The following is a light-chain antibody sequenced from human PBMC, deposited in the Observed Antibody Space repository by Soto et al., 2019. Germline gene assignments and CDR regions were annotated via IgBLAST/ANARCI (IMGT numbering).Light chain of an antibody. Sequence: EIQMTQSPSTLSASVGERVTITCRARQSISSWLAWYQQKPGKAPTLLLYDASSLESGVLARFSGSGSDKEFTLTINNLQPGDFAMYHCQKYTTYSITFGGGTKVEIK. CDR1: QSISSW. J-gene: IGKJ4*01. V-gene: IGKV1-5*01. CDR2: DAS. CDR3: QKYTTYSIT.